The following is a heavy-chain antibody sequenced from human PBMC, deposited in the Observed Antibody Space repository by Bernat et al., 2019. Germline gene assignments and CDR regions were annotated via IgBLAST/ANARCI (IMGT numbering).Heavy chain of an antibody. J-gene: IGHJ5*02. CDR1: GYIFTSYG. V-gene: IGHV1-18*04. D-gene: IGHD3-10*01. Sequence: QVQLVQSGAEVKKPGASVKVSCKASGYIFTSYGISWVRQAPGQGLEWMGWISAYDGHINYAQKLQDRVTMTTDTSTTTAYMELRSLRSDDTAVYYCARDYRWSSRSPDDPWGRGTLVTVSS. CDR3: ARDYRWSSRSPDDP. CDR2: ISAYDGHI.